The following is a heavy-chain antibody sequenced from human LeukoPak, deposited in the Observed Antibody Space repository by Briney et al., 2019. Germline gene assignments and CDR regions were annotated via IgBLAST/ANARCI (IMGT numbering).Heavy chain of an antibody. CDR2: INHSGST. J-gene: IGHJ4*02. V-gene: IGHV4-34*01. CDR1: GGSFSGYY. D-gene: IGHD5-24*01. Sequence: SETLSLTCAVYGGSFSGYYWSWIRQPPGKGLEWIGEINHSGSTNYNPSLKRRVTISVDTSKNQFSLKLSSVTAADTAVYYCAREGDGYNNYFDYWGQGILVTVSS. CDR3: AREGDGYNNYFDY.